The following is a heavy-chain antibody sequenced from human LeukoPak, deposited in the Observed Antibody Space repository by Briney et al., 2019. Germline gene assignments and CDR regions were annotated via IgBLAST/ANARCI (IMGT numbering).Heavy chain of an antibody. V-gene: IGHV1-8*03. CDR1: GYTFTSYG. CDR2: MNPRSGNT. CDR3: ARRAVDNSYYYYMDV. J-gene: IGHJ6*03. Sequence: ASVKVSCTASGYTFTSYGINWVRQVTGQGLEWRGWMNPRSGNTGYAQKFQGRVTITRNTSISTAYMEVSSLRYEHTAVYYCARRAVDNSYYYYMDVWGKGTTVTVSS. D-gene: IGHD6-19*01.